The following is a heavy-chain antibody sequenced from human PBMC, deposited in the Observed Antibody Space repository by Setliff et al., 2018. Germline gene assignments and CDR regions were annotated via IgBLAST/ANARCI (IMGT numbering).Heavy chain of an antibody. CDR3: ARGRMRGSCSGPSCTYDPFDI. CDR1: GGSIGSSF. V-gene: IGHV4-59*12. CDR2: IYHSGSS. J-gene: IGHJ3*02. Sequence: TSETLSLTCTVSGGSIGSSFWNWIRQSPGKGLEWIGSIYHSGSSYYNPSLRSRVTISVDTSKNQFSLILRSVTAADTAVYYCARGRMRGSCSGPSCTYDPFDIWGQGTPVTVSS. D-gene: IGHD2-2*01.